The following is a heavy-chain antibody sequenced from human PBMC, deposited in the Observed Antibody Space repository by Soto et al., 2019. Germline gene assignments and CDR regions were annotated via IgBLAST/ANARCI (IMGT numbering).Heavy chain of an antibody. CDR3: AISTKAAAGTGEFDY. V-gene: IGHV4-59*01. J-gene: IGHJ4*02. CDR2: IYYSGST. CDR1: GGSISSYY. Sequence: PSETLSLTCPVSGGSISSYYWSWIRQPPGKGLEWIGYIYYSGSTNYNPSLKSRVTISVDTSKNQFSLKLSSVTAADMAVYYCAISTKAAAGTGEFDYWGQGTLVTVSS. D-gene: IGHD6-13*01.